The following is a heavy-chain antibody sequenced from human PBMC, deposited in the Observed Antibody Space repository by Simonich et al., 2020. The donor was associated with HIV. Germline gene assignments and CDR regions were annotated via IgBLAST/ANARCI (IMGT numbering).Heavy chain of an antibody. CDR3: ARGYCSRTSCMGGDTFDI. Sequence: QVQLQQWGAGLLKPSETLSLTCAVYGGSFSGYYWSWIRQSPGKGLEWIGEINHFGSTNYNPSLKGRVTISVDTSKNQFSLKLSSVTAADTAVFYCARGYCSRTSCMGGDTFDIWGQGTVVTV. D-gene: IGHD2-2*01. V-gene: IGHV4-34*01. CDR2: INHFGST. CDR1: GGSFSGYY. J-gene: IGHJ3*02.